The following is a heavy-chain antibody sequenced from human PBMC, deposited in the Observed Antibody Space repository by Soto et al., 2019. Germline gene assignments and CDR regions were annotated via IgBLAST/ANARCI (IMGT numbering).Heavy chain of an antibody. CDR3: AREKPGFFGYGMDV. CDR1: GFTFSSYW. V-gene: IGHV3-7*01. D-gene: IGHD3-3*01. Sequence: PGGSLRLSCAASGFTFSSYWMSWVRQAPGKGLEWVANIKQDGSEKYYVDSVKGRFTISRDNAKNSLYLQMNSLRAEDTAVYYCAREKPGFFGYGMDVWGQGTTVTVYS. CDR2: IKQDGSEK. J-gene: IGHJ6*02.